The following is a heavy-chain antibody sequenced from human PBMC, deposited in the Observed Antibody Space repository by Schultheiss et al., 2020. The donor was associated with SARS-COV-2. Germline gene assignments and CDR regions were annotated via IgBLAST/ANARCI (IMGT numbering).Heavy chain of an antibody. D-gene: IGHD2/OR15-2a*01. CDR3: AKEDEYPGDY. Sequence: GSLRLSCTVSGGSISSYYWSWIRQPPGKGLEWIGYIYYSGSTNYNPSLKSRVTISVDTSKNQFSLKLSSVTAADTAVYYCAKEDEYPGDYWGQGTLVTVSS. V-gene: IGHV4-59*01. CDR2: IYYSGST. CDR1: GGSISSYY. J-gene: IGHJ4*02.